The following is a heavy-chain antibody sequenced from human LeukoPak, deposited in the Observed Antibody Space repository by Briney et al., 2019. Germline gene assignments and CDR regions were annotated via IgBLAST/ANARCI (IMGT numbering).Heavy chain of an antibody. Sequence: GPGKGSCKASGFPHCSLGISWGRQGPGQRLEWMGWISAYNGNTNYAQKLQGRVTMTTDTSTSTAYMELRSLRSDDTAVYYCARDSGKDTAMEDWGQGTLVTVSS. D-gene: IGHD5-18*01. CDR1: GFPHCSLG. J-gene: IGHJ4*02. CDR2: ISAYNGNT. CDR3: ARDSGKDTAMED. V-gene: IGHV1-18*01.